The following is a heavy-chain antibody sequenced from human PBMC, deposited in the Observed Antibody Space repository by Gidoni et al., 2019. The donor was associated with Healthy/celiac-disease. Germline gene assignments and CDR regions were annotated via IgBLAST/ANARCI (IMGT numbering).Heavy chain of an antibody. Sequence: EVQLVESGGGVLQTGRSLRLSSAASGFTFDASAIHWVRQAPGKALEWVSGISWNSGSIGYADSVKGRFTISRDNAKNSLYLQMNSLRAEDTALYYCAKQDITYSSSWYFAFDIWGQRTMVTVSS. V-gene: IGHV3-9*01. CDR2: ISWNSGSI. D-gene: IGHD6-13*01. CDR1: GFTFDASA. J-gene: IGHJ3*02. CDR3: AKQDITYSSSWYFAFDI.